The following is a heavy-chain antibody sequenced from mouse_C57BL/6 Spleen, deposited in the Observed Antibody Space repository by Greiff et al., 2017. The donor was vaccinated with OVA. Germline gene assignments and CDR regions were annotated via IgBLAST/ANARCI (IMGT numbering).Heavy chain of an antibody. CDR2: INPSTGDT. V-gene: IGHV1-43*01. Sequence: VQLQQSGPELVKPGASVKISCKASGYSFTGYYMHWVKQSSEKSLEWIGAINPSTGDTSYNQKFKGKATLTVDKSSSTAYMQLKSLTSEDSAVYYCARGYDGSKAMDYWGQGTSVTVSS. CDR1: GYSFTGYY. J-gene: IGHJ4*01. D-gene: IGHD1-1*01. CDR3: ARGYDGSKAMDY.